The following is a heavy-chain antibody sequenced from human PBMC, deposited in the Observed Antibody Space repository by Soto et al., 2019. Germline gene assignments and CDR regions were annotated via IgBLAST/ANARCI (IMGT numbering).Heavy chain of an antibody. CDR1: ALTASKNY. CDR2: IYSGGTT. CDR3: ARGGSGSDWDYYGMDV. V-gene: IGHV3-66*01. J-gene: IGHJ6*02. Sequence: EVPLVEYGGGLVQPGGSLRLSCAGSALTASKNYMSWVRQPPGKGLEWISVIYSGGTTYYADSVKDRFSISRDNPRSTLYRQMDNLRAWDTAVYYCARGGSGSDWDYYGMDVWGQGTTVTV. D-gene: IGHD3-10*01.